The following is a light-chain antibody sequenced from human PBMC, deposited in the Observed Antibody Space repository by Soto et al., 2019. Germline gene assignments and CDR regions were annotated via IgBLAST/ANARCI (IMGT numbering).Light chain of an antibody. Sequence: QSVLTQPPSASGTPGQRVTISCSGSSSNIGSNAVSWYQQLPGTAPKLLIYSHNQRPSGVPDRFTGSKSGASASLAISGLQSGDEADYYCAAWDDTLNGLVFGGGTKVTVL. J-gene: IGLJ3*02. V-gene: IGLV1-44*01. CDR3: AAWDDTLNGLV. CDR1: SSNIGSNA. CDR2: SHN.